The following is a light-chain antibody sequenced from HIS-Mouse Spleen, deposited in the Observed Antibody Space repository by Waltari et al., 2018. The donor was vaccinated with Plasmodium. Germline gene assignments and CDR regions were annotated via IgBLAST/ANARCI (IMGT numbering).Light chain of an antibody. CDR2: EVS. CDR3: SSYAGSNNFCV. V-gene: IGLV2-8*01. J-gene: IGLJ1*01. CDR1: SSDVGGYNY. Sequence: QSALTQPPSASGSPGQSVTISCTGTSSDVGGYNYVSWYQQHPGKAPKLMIYEVSKRPSGVPDRFYGSKSGNTASLTVSGLQAEDEADYYCSSYAGSNNFCVFGTGTKVTVL.